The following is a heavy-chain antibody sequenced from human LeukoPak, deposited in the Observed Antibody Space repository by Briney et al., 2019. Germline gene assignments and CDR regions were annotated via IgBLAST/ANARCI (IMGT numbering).Heavy chain of an antibody. D-gene: IGHD2-2*01. CDR1: GYTFTRYA. J-gene: IGHJ4*02. Sequence: ASVKVSCKASGYTFTRYAMNWVRQAPGQGLEWMGWINTNTGNPTYAQGFTGRFIFSLDTSVSTAYLQISGLKAEDTAVYYCARTPFPHCSYTGCYSDFWGQGTLVTVSS. CDR3: ARTPFPHCSYTGCYSDF. CDR2: INTNTGNP. V-gene: IGHV7-4-1*02.